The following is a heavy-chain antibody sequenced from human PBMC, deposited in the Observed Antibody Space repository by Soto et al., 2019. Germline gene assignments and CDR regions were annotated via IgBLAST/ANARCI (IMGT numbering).Heavy chain of an antibody. Sequence: GGSLRLSCTASGFTFGDYAMSWFRQAPGKGLEWVGFIRSKAYGGTTEYAASVKGRCTNSRDDSKSIAYLQMNSLKTEDTAVYYCTRDGSGWYGHVDYWGQGTLVTVSS. CDR2: IRSKAYGGTT. V-gene: IGHV3-49*03. CDR1: GFTFGDYA. J-gene: IGHJ4*02. D-gene: IGHD6-19*01. CDR3: TRDGSGWYGHVDY.